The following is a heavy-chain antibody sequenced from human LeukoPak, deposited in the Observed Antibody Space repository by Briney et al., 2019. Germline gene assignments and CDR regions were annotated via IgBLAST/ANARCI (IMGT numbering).Heavy chain of an antibody. Sequence: GGSLRLSCAASGFRFSTYWMSWVRQAPGPGKGLEWVANIKEDGSETHYVGSVEGRFTISRDNAKNSLYLQMNSLRAEDTALYYCAKDHVGIAMIVMVLDSWGQGTLVTVSS. CDR3: AKDHVGIAMIVMVLDS. J-gene: IGHJ4*02. CDR1: GFRFSTYW. D-gene: IGHD3-22*01. V-gene: IGHV3-7*04. CDR2: IKEDGSET.